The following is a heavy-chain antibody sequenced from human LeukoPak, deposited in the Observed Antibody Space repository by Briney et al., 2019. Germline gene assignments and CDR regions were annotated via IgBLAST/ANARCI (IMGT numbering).Heavy chain of an antibody. CDR1: GITFSNYV. CDR2: ISASGYTT. V-gene: IGHV3-23*01. J-gene: IGHJ4*02. Sequence: HPGGSLRLSCAASGITFSNYVMSWVRQAPGKGLEWVSSISASGYTTYYADSVKGRFSISRDNSKNTLYLQMNSLRAEDTAVYYCARYYAWGFDYWGQGTLVTVSS. D-gene: IGHD3-9*01. CDR3: ARYYAWGFDY.